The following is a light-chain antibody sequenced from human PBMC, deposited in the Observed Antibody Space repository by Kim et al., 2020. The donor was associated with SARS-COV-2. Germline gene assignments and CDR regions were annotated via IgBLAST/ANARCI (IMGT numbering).Light chain of an antibody. CDR1: DLPKKK. CDR3: GSADSSGTWV. Sequence: SVRQRASSHGPREDLPKKKAYWDQKKPGEVAGVVINKDSERHAGIPARFEGATSGKIVTLTISGVQAEDEADYYCGSADSSGTWVFGGGTQLTVL. J-gene: IGLJ3*02. V-gene: IGLV3-16*01. CDR2: KDS.